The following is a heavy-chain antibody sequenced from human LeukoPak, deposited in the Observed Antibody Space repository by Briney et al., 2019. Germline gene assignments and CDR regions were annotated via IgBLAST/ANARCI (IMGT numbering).Heavy chain of an antibody. Sequence: GGSLRLSCAASGFTLSNYWMHWVRQGPGKGLVWVSRVSNEGSSTAYADSVRGRFTISRDNAKNTLYLQMNSLRAEDTAVYYCVGAAAGTTPRPWGQGTLVTVSS. V-gene: IGHV3-74*01. CDR3: VGAAAGTTPRP. J-gene: IGHJ4*02. CDR1: GFTLSNYW. CDR2: VSNEGSST. D-gene: IGHD6-13*01.